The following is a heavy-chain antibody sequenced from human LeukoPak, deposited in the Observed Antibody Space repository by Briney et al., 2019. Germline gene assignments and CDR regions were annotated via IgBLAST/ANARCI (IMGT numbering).Heavy chain of an antibody. D-gene: IGHD3-9*01. CDR2: IKEDGGEK. V-gene: IGHV3-7*01. Sequence: PGGSLRLSCAASGFTFSSYWMSWVRQAPGKGLEWVANIKEDGGEKYSVDSVKGRFTISRDNAMNSLYLEMNSLRAEDTAVYYCARNGYDISTGYYNEDYWGQGTLVTVSS. J-gene: IGHJ4*02. CDR3: ARNGYDISTGYYNEDY. CDR1: GFTFSSYW.